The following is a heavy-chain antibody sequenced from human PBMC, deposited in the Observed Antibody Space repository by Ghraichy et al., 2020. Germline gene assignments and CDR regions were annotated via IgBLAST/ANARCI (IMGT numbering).Heavy chain of an antibody. D-gene: IGHD6-19*01. CDR3: AKDGDVLSSGWYNYFDY. Sequence: GESLNISCAASGFTFSSYGMHWVRQAPGKGLEWVAVISYDGSNKYYADSVKGRFTISRDNSKNTLYLQMNSLRAEDTAVYYCAKDGDVLSSGWYNYFDYWGQGTLVTVSS. V-gene: IGHV3-30*18. CDR2: ISYDGSNK. CDR1: GFTFSSYG. J-gene: IGHJ4*02.